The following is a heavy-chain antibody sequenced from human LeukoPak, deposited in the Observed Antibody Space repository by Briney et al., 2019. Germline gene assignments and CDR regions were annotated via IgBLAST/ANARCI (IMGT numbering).Heavy chain of an antibody. V-gene: IGHV4-34*01. Sequence: SETLSLTCAVSGGSFSGYYWSWIRQPPGKGLEWIGEINHSGSTNYNPSLKSRVTISVDTSKNQFSLKLSSVTAADTAVYYCARESSGWYKDWFDPWGEGTLVTVSS. J-gene: IGHJ5*02. D-gene: IGHD6-19*01. CDR2: INHSGST. CDR3: ARESSGWYKDWFDP. CDR1: GGSFSGYY.